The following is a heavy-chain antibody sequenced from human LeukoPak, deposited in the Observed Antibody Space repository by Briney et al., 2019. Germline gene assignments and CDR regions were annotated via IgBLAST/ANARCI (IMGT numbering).Heavy chain of an antibody. J-gene: IGHJ3*02. CDR2: IIPIFGTA. CDR3: ARGPLAYCSGGSCYSYAFDI. D-gene: IGHD2-15*01. CDR1: GGTFSSYA. V-gene: IGHV1-69*01. Sequence: SVKVSCKASGGTFSSYAISWVRQAPGQGLEWMGGIIPIFGTANYAQKFQGRVTITADESTSTAYMELSSLRSEDTAVYYCARGPLAYCSGGSCYSYAFDIWGQGTMVTVSS.